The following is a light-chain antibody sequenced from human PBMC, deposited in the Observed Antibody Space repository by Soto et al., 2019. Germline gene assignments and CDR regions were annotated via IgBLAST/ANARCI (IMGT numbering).Light chain of an antibody. CDR3: QQYNNWPPA. Sequence: EIVLTQSPATLSSSPGERATLSCRASQTVGVRLARYQHKPGQAPRLIIYEASNRAAGIPARFSGSGSGTEFTLTISSLQSEDFAVYYCQQYNNWPPAFGQGTKVDIK. V-gene: IGKV3D-15*01. CDR2: EAS. CDR1: QTVGVR. J-gene: IGKJ1*01.